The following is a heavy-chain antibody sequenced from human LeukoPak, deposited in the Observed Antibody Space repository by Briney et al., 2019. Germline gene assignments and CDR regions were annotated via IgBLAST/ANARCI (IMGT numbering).Heavy chain of an antibody. CDR1: GFTFSSYW. D-gene: IGHD6-19*01. Sequence: GSLRLSCAASGFTFSSYWMSWVRQAPGKGLEWIGYIYYSGSTNYNPSLKSRVTISVDTSKNQFSLKLSSVTAADTAVYYCASGWYDAGGDHYWGQGTLVTVSS. CDR2: IYYSGST. V-gene: IGHV4-59*01. CDR3: ASGWYDAGGDHY. J-gene: IGHJ4*02.